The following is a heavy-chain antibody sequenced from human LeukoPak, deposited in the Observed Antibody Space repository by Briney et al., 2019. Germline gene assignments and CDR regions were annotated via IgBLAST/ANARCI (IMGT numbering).Heavy chain of an antibody. D-gene: IGHD2-2*01. CDR3: ARDVGSIRKYCSSTSCYEVDY. J-gene: IGHJ4*02. V-gene: IGHV1-18*01. CDR2: ISAYNGNT. CDR1: GYTFTSYG. Sequence: ASVKVSCTASGYTFTSYGISWVRQAPGQRLEWMGWISAYNGNTNYAQKLQGRVTMTTDTSTSTAYMELRSLRSDDTAVYYCARDVGSIRKYCSSTSCYEVDYWGQGTLVTVSS.